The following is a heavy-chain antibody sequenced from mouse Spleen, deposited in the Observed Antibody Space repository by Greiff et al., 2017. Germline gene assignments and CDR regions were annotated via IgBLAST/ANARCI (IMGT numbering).Heavy chain of an antibody. V-gene: IGHV14-4*01. CDR3: TTQLGLQDY. CDR1: GFNIKDDY. J-gene: IGHJ2*01. D-gene: IGHD3-1*01. CDR2: IDPENGDT. Sequence: EVQLQQSGAELVRPGASVKLSCTASGFNIKDDYMHWVKQRPEQGLEWIGWIDPENGDTEYASKFQGKATITADTSSNTAYLQLSSLTSEDTAVYYCTTQLGLQDYWGQGTTLTVSS.